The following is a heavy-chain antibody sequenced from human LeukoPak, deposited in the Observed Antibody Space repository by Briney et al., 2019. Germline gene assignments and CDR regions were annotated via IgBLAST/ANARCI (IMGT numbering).Heavy chain of an antibody. CDR1: GGSISSGSYY. J-gene: IGHJ5*02. V-gene: IGHV4-61*02. D-gene: IGHD3-10*01. CDR2: IYTSGST. CDR3: ARSATPITMVRGEHWFDP. Sequence: SQTLSLTCTVSGGSISSGSYYWSWIRQPAGKGLEWIGRIYTSGSTNYNPSLKSRVTISVDTSKNQFSLKLSSVTAADTAVYYCARSATPITMVRGEHWFDPWGQGTLVTVSS.